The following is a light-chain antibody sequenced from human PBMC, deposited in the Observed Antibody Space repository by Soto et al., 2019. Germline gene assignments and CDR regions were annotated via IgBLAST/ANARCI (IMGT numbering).Light chain of an antibody. CDR2: LNSDGSH. CDR1: SGHSNYA. Sequence: QPVLTQSPSASASLGASVKLTCTLSSGHSNYAIAWHQQQSEKGPRYLMKLNSDGSHSKGDGIPDRFSGSSSGAERYLTIPRLQSEDEADYSCQTWGSGIVVFGGGTKVTVL. V-gene: IGLV4-69*01. J-gene: IGLJ2*01. CDR3: QTWGSGIVV.